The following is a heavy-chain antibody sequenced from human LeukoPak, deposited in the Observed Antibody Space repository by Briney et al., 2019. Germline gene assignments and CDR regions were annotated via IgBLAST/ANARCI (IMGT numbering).Heavy chain of an antibody. CDR3: ARGGVTIFGVVTSNWFDP. J-gene: IGHJ5*02. CDR1: GYTFTSYY. Sequence: ASVKVSCKASGYTFTSYYMHWVRQAPGQGLEWMGIINPSGGSTSYAQKFQGRVTMTRDTSTSTVYKELSGLRSEDTAVYYCARGGVTIFGVVTSNWFDPWGQGTLVTVSS. D-gene: IGHD3-3*01. CDR2: INPSGGST. V-gene: IGHV1-46*01.